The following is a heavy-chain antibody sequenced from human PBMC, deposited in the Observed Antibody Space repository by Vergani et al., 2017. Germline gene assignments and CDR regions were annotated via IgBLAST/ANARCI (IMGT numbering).Heavy chain of an antibody. D-gene: IGHD1-14*01. V-gene: IGHV3-23*01. Sequence: EVQLLESGGGLVQPGGSLRVSCAASGFTFSSDAMSWVRQAPGKGLEWVSAINRGSTTYYADSVKSRFTISRDNSKNTVFLQMNSLRAEDTAVYYCAKEGRSGITPLVADWGQGTLVTVSS. J-gene: IGHJ4*02. CDR2: INRGSTT. CDR3: AKEGRSGITPLVAD. CDR1: GFTFSSDA.